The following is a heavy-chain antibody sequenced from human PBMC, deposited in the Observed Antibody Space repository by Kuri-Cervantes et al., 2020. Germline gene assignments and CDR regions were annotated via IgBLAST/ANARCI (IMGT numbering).Heavy chain of an antibody. Sequence: SETLSLTCTVSSGSISSGTFYWGWIRQPPGKGLEWIGNINYSGTTYYTPSLKSRVTISVDTSKNQFSLRLRSVTAADTAAYYCARHNWNYPSLYYYYGMDVWSQGSTVTVSS. V-gene: IGHV4-39*01. D-gene: IGHD1-7*01. CDR3: ARHNWNYPSLYYYYGMDV. CDR1: SGSISSGTFY. J-gene: IGHJ6*02. CDR2: INYSGTT.